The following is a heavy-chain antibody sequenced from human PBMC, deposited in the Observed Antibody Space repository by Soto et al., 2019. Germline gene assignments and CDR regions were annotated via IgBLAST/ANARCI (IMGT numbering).Heavy chain of an antibody. D-gene: IGHD1-26*01. CDR1: GYSFTSYW. CDR3: ARRAGSYYDALRHYYYGMDV. V-gene: IGHV5-51*01. Sequence: LGESLKISCKGSGYSFTSYWIGWVRQMPGKGLEWMGIIYPGDSDTRYSPSFQGQVTISADKSISTAYLQWSSLKASDTAMYYCARRAGSYYDALRHYYYGMDVWGQGTTVTVSS. CDR2: IYPGDSDT. J-gene: IGHJ6*02.